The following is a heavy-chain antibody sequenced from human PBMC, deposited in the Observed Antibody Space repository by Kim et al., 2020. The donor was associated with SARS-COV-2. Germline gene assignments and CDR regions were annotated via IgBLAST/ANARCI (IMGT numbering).Heavy chain of an antibody. V-gene: IGHV1-69*13. Sequence: SVKVSCKASGGTFSSYAISWVRQAPGQGLEWMGGIIPIFGTANYAQKFQGRVTITADESTSTAYMELSSLRSEDTAVYYCARVWEKLLWFRERAYYGMDVWGQGTTVTVSS. CDR1: GGTFSSYA. J-gene: IGHJ6*02. CDR2: IIPIFGTA. D-gene: IGHD3-10*01. CDR3: ARVWEKLLWFRERAYYGMDV.